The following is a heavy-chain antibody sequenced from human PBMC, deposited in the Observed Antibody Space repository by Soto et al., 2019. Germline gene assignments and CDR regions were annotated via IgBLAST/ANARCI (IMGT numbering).Heavy chain of an antibody. CDR3: ARLDLDVGYTYGLDY. J-gene: IGHJ4*02. V-gene: IGHV5-51*01. Sequence: GESLKISCKGSGYSFTSYWIGWVRQMPGKGLEWMGIIYPGDSNTRYSPSLQGQVTISVDKSISTAYLQWSSLKASDTAMYYCARLDLDVGYTYGLDYWGQGTLVTVSS. D-gene: IGHD5-18*01. CDR2: IYPGDSNT. CDR1: GYSFTSYW.